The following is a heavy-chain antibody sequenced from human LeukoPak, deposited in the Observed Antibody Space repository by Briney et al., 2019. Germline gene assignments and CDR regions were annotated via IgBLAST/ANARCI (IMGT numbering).Heavy chain of an antibody. CDR2: ISPYNANT. J-gene: IGHJ6*02. Sequence: GASVKVSCKTSGYTFTTYGISWVRQAPGQGLEWMGWISPYNANTNYAQKLQGRVTMTTDTSTSTAYMELRSLRSDDTAVYYCAGDLGYHLLTNYYYYGMDVWGQGTTVTVSS. V-gene: IGHV1-18*01. D-gene: IGHD2-2*01. CDR1: GYTFTTYG. CDR3: AGDLGYHLLTNYYYYGMDV.